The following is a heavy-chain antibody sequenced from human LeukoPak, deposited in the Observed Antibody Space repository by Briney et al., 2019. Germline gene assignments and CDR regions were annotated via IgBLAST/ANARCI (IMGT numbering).Heavy chain of an antibody. Sequence: PGGSLRLSCVASGFSFSNYAMSWVRQTPGKGLEWVSVISDSGSNTYYADSVKGRFTISRDNSKNTLYLQINSPRAEDTALYHCAKERSLNGGYSDGYFDHWGQGTLVAVSS. V-gene: IGHV3-23*01. CDR2: ISDSGSNT. CDR1: GFSFSNYA. D-gene: IGHD4-23*01. CDR3: AKERSLNGGYSDGYFDH. J-gene: IGHJ4*02.